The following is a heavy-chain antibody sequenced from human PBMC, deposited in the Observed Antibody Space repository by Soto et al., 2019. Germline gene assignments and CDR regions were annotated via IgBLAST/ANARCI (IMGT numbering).Heavy chain of an antibody. CDR3: ARETYYYGMDV. J-gene: IGHJ6*02. CDR2: IWYDGSNK. V-gene: IGHV3-33*01. CDR1: GFTFSSYG. Sequence: QPGGSLRLSCAASGFTFSSYGMHWVRQAPGKGLEWVAVIWYDGSNKYYADSVKGRFTISRDNSKNTLYLQMNSLRAEDTAVYYCARETYYYGMDVWGQGTTVTVSS.